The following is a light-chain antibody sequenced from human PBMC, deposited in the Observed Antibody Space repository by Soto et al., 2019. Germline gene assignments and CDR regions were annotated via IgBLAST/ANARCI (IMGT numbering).Light chain of an antibody. CDR3: QQYESSRT. CDR2: GAS. J-gene: IGKJ1*01. V-gene: IGKV3-20*01. Sequence: EIVLTQSPGTLSLTPGERATLSCRASQSVSSTFLAWYQQTPGQAPKVLNYGASTRDTGIPDMFSGSRSGTDFTLTISGLEPEDFAMYYCQQYESSRTFGQGTKVEMK. CDR1: QSVSSTF.